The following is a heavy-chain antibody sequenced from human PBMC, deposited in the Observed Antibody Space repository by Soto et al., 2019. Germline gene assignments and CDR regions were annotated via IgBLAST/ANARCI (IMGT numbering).Heavy chain of an antibody. CDR1: GGSFSGYY. CDR3: ARLYGSRGPFDY. Sequence: ASETLSLTCAVYGGSFSGYYWSWIRQPPGKGLEWIGEITHSGRTNYNPSLKSRVTISEVTSKNQVSLKLSSVTAADTAVYYCARLYGSRGPFDYWGQGTLVT. CDR2: ITHSGRT. J-gene: IGHJ4*02. V-gene: IGHV4-34*01. D-gene: IGHD6-13*01.